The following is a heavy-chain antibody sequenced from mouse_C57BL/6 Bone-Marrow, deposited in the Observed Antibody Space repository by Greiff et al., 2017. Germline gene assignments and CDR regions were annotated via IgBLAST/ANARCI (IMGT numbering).Heavy chain of an antibody. CDR3: ARSGPLGRSFDY. J-gene: IGHJ2*01. D-gene: IGHD4-1*01. CDR1: GYTFTSYC. V-gene: IGHV1-55*01. Sequence: VQLQQPGAELVKPGASVKMSCKASGYTFTSYCITWVKQRPGQGLEWIGDIYPTSGRTNYTEKFKSKAILTVDTSSNTAYMQLSSLTSEDSAVFYCARSGPLGRSFDYWGQGTTLTVSS. CDR2: IYPTSGRT.